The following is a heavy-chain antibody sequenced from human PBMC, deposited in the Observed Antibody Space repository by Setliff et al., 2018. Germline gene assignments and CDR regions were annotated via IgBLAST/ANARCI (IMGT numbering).Heavy chain of an antibody. CDR3: ASRTTGPGGWFDY. J-gene: IGHJ5*01. Sequence: SETLSLTCTVSGGSLSGSLRGYAVFWGWIRQSPGKELEWIGSAYYNGDSYYNPSLKSRVTMSVDTSRNQFSLHLISVTAADTAIYYCASRTTGPGGWFDYWGQGALVTVSS. D-gene: IGHD1-1*01. V-gene: IGHV4-39*01. CDR1: GGSLSGSLRGYAVF. CDR2: AYYNGDS.